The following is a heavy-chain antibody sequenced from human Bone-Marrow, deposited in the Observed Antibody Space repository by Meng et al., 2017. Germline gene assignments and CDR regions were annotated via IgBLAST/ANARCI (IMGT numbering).Heavy chain of an antibody. D-gene: IGHD5-18*01. CDR3: ARTRGYSYGYYGY. Sequence: QVQLQQWGAGLLKPSETLSLTCGVYGGSFRGYFWAWIRQPPGKGLEWIGEINHRGSTNYNPSLKSRVAISVDTSKNQFSLKLSSVTAADTAVYYCARTRGYSYGYYGYWGQGTLVTVSS. J-gene: IGHJ4*02. CDR2: INHRGST. V-gene: IGHV4-34*01. CDR1: GGSFRGYF.